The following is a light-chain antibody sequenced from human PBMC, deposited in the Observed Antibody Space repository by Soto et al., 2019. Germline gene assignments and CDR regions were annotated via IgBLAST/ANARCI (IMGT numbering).Light chain of an antibody. V-gene: IGKV3-11*01. J-gene: IGKJ4*01. CDR1: QSVSSY. CDR3: QQRCNWPLT. CDR2: DAS. Sequence: EIVLTQSPATLSLSPGERATLSCRASQSVSSYLACYQQKPGQAPRLLIYDASNSATGIPARFSGSGSGTDFTLTISSLEPEDFAVYYCQQRCNWPLTFGGGTKVEIK.